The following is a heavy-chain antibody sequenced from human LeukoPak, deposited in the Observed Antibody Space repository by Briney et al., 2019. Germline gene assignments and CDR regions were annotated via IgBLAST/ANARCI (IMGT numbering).Heavy chain of an antibody. CDR3: ARQEIIMVRGVRTNSFDY. Sequence: GGSLRLSCAASGFTFSSYEMNWVRQAPGKGLEWVSYISSSGSTIYYADSVKGRFTISRDNTKNSLYLQMNSLRAEDTAVYYCARQEIIMVRGVRTNSFDYWGQGTLVTVSS. V-gene: IGHV3-48*03. CDR2: ISSSGSTI. J-gene: IGHJ4*02. CDR1: GFTFSSYE. D-gene: IGHD3-10*01.